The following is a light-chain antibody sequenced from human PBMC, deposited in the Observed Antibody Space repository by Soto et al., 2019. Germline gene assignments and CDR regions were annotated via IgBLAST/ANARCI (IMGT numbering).Light chain of an antibody. CDR3: QQHISWPLT. CDR2: DAS. J-gene: IGKJ4*01. V-gene: IGKV3-11*01. Sequence: EIVLTQSPGTLSLSPGERATLSCRASQSVTSNYLAWYQQKPGQAPRLLVYDASNRATGIPTRSSGSGSGTDFTLTISNLEPEDFAVYYCQQHISWPLTFGGGTKVDIK. CDR1: QSVTSNY.